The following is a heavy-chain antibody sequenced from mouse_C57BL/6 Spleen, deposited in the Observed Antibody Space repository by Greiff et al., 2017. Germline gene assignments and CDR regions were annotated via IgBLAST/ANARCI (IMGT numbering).Heavy chain of an antibody. CDR3: TRSTTVVATPSMDY. V-gene: IGHV1-15*01. D-gene: IGHD1-1*01. Sequence: VQLQQSGAELVRPGASVTLSCKASGYTFTDYEMHWVKQTPVHGLEWIGAIDPETGGTAYNQKFKGKAILTADKSSSTAYMELRSLTSEDSAVYYCTRSTTVVATPSMDYWGQGTSVTVSS. J-gene: IGHJ4*01. CDR1: GYTFTDYE. CDR2: IDPETGGT.